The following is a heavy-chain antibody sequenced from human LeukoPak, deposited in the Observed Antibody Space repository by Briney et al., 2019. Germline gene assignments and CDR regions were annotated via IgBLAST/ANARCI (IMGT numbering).Heavy chain of an antibody. V-gene: IGHV1-2*02. CDR2: INPKSGGT. D-gene: IGHD1-26*01. CDR1: GYTFSDYS. Sequence: ASVNVSCKTSGYTFSDYSIHWVRQAPGQGLEWMGWINPKSGGTTYARKFQGRGTLTGDTSISTTYMEVTRLRSDDTAVYYCARDLFSEVTYPGDIAYFDQWGPGTLVSVFS. CDR3: ARDLFSEVTYPGDIAYFDQ. J-gene: IGHJ4*02.